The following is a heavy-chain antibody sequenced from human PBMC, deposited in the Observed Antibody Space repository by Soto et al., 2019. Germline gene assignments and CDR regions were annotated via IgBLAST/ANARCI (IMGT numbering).Heavy chain of an antibody. CDR2: IRSKANSYAT. CDR1: GFTFSGSA. J-gene: IGHJ4*02. Sequence: PGGSLRLSCAASGFTFSGSAMHWVRQASGKGLEWVGRIRSKANSYATAYAASVKGRFTISRDDSKNTAYLQMNSLKTEDTAVYYCTRHQDTYYYDSSGYYAVDYWGQGTLVTVSS. CDR3: TRHQDTYYYDSSGYYAVDY. V-gene: IGHV3-73*01. D-gene: IGHD3-22*01.